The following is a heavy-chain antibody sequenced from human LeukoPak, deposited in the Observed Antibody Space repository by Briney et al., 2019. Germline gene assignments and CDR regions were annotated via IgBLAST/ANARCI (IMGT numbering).Heavy chain of an antibody. Sequence: SETLSLTCTVSGDSITSDYWSWIRQPPGKGLEWIGFINNRGTTSYNPSLTSRVTISRDLSKNQFALKLSSVSAADTAVYYCARYRDGDRDISLDIWGQGTLVTVSS. CDR3: ARYRDGDRDISLDI. V-gene: IGHV4-59*08. CDR1: GDSITSDY. D-gene: IGHD4-17*01. J-gene: IGHJ4*02. CDR2: INNRGTT.